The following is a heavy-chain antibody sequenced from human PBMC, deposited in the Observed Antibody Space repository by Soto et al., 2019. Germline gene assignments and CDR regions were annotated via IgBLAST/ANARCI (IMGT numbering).Heavy chain of an antibody. J-gene: IGHJ5*02. D-gene: IGHD3-22*01. CDR3: AHRHVYDSTPRTDGDSWFDH. CDR2: IYWDDDK. CDR1: GFSLSTSGVG. V-gene: IGHV2-5*02. Sequence: SGATLVNPTQTLPLTCTFSGFSLSTSGVGVGWIRQPPGKALEWLALIYWDDDKRYSPSLKSRLTITKDTSKNQVVLTMTNMEPVNTATYYSAHRHVYDSTPRTDGDSWFDHWGQGTLVTVSS.